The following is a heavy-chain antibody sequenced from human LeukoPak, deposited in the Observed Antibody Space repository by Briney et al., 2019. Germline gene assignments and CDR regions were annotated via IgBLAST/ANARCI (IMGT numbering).Heavy chain of an antibody. Sequence: TSSETLSLTCTVSGASVGSAGYYWSWIRQPPGGGLEWIGYVYYIANTNYNPSLKSRVTMSVDPSKNQFSLKVKSVTAADTAMYYCARTQSQSGSYRYYFGYWGQGTLVTVSS. V-gene: IGHV4-61*08. CDR2: VYYIANT. D-gene: IGHD1-26*01. CDR3: ARTQSQSGSYRYYFGY. CDR1: GASVGSAGYY. J-gene: IGHJ4*02.